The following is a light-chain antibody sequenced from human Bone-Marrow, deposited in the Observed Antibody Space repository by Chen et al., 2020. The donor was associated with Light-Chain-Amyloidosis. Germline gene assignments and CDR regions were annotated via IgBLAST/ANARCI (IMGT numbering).Light chain of an antibody. CDR2: EVT. V-gene: IGLV2-8*01. Sequence: QYALTQPPSASGSPGQSVTLSCTGTSSAVGGYNYVSWYQQHPGKVPTFMIYEVTKRPSGVPDRFSGSKSGNTASLTVSVIQAEDESDYYCSSYAGSNNWVFGGGTKLTVL. J-gene: IGLJ3*02. CDR3: SSYAGSNNWV. CDR1: SSAVGGYNY.